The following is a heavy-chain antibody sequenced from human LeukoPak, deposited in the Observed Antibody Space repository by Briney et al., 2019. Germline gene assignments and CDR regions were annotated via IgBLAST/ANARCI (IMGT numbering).Heavy chain of an antibody. CDR1: GFTFSSYE. CDR2: ISSSGSTI. Sequence: GGSLRLSCAASGFTFSSYEMNWVRQAPGKGLEWVSYISSSGSTIYYADSVKGRFTISRDNAKNSLYLQMNSLRADDTAVYYCARGGVATAFDYWGQGTLVTVSS. J-gene: IGHJ4*02. D-gene: IGHD5-18*01. V-gene: IGHV3-48*03. CDR3: ARGGVATAFDY.